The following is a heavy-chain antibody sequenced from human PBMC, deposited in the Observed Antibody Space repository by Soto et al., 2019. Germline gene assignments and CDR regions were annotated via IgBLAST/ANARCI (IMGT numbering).Heavy chain of an antibody. CDR2: ISGSGGST. D-gene: IGHD6-13*01. CDR1: GFTFSSYA. V-gene: IGHV3-23*01. J-gene: IGHJ4*02. CDR3: AKDRQQLAGGICPFDY. Sequence: EVQLLESGGGLVQPGGSLRLSCAASGFTFSSYAMSWVRQAPGKGLEWVSAISGSGGSTYYADSVKGRFTISRDNSKNTLYRQMNSLRAEDTAVYYCAKDRQQLAGGICPFDYWGQGTLVTVSS.